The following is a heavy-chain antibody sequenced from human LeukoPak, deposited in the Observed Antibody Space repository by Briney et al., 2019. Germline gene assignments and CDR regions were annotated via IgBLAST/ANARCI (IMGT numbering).Heavy chain of an antibody. J-gene: IGHJ4*02. CDR2: INHSGST. V-gene: IGHV4-34*01. Sequence: PSETLSLTCAVYGGSFSGYYWSWIRQPPGKGLEWIGEINHSGSTNYNPSLKSRVTISVDTSKNQFSLKLSSVTAADTAVYYCARVGRTRYYYDSSGYYYYWGQGTLDTVSS. D-gene: IGHD3-22*01. CDR3: ARVGRTRYYYDSSGYYYY. CDR1: GGSFSGYY.